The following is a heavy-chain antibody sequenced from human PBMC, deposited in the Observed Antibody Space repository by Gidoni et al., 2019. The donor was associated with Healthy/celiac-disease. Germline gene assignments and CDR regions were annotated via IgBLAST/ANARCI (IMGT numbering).Heavy chain of an antibody. CDR2: IYYSGST. CDR1: GCSISSSSYY. J-gene: IGHJ4*02. CDR3: ARHGLGYNYVDY. D-gene: IGHD5-12*01. V-gene: IGHV4-39*01. Sequence: LQLQESGPGLVKPSETLSLTCTVSGCSISSSSYYWGWIRQPPGKGLEWIGSIYYSGSTYYTPSLKSRVTISVDTSKNQFSLKLSSVTAADTAVYYCARHGLGYNYVDYWGQGTLVTVSS.